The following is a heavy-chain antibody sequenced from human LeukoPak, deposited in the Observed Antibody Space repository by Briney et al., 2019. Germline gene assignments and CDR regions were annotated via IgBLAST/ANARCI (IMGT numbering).Heavy chain of an antibody. Sequence: PGGSLRLSCAASGFTFSSYAMHWVRQAPGKGLEWVAVISYDGSNKYYADSVKGRFTISRDNSKNTLYLQMNSLRAEDTAVYYCARARRMYSSSWKGAVASLSSGCMDVWGQGTTVTVSS. D-gene: IGHD6-13*01. J-gene: IGHJ6*02. CDR1: GFTFSSYA. CDR2: ISYDGSNK. CDR3: ARARRMYSSSWKGAVASLSSGCMDV. V-gene: IGHV3-30-3*01.